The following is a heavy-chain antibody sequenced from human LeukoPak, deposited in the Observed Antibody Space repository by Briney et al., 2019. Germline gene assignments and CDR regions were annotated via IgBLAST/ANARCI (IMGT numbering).Heavy chain of an antibody. J-gene: IGHJ4*02. CDR3: ARAFRGGVTRESDY. V-gene: IGHV1-18*04. CDR1: GYTFTGYY. Sequence: ASVKVSCKASGYTFTGYYMHWVRQAPGQGLEWMGWISAYNGNTNYAQKLQGRVTMTTDTSTSTAYMELRSLRSDDTAVYYCARAFRGGVTRESDYWGQGTLVTVSS. D-gene: IGHD3-16*01. CDR2: ISAYNGNT.